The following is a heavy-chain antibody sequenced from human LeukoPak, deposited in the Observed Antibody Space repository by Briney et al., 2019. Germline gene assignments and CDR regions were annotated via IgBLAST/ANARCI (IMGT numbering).Heavy chain of an antibody. Sequence: RAGRSLRLSCAVSGFKFRDHWMDWVRQAPGKGLEWVGHIKNDGSETYYLDSLKGRFSISRDNTNNALYLQMNSLRVEDTAVYYCVKNDGWFHLAQWGQGTLVTVSS. CDR1: GFKFRDHW. D-gene: IGHD6-19*01. CDR3: VKNDGWFHLAQ. V-gene: IGHV3-7*03. CDR2: IKNDGSET. J-gene: IGHJ4*02.